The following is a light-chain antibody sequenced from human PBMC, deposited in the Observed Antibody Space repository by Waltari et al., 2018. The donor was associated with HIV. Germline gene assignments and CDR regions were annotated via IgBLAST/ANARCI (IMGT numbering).Light chain of an antibody. Sequence: QSVLTQPPSTSGTPGQSVTLSCSGGTSNIGSNTLSWFQQLPGKAPKVLIYGKNQRPSGVPDRFSGSKSGTSASLAIGGLQSEDEADYYCASWDDSLNGPVFGGGTTLTVL. CDR3: ASWDDSLNGPV. CDR2: GKN. J-gene: IGLJ2*01. CDR1: TSNIGSNT. V-gene: IGLV1-44*01.